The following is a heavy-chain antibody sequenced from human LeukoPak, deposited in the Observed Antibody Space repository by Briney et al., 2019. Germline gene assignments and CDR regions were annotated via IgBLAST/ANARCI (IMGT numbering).Heavy chain of an antibody. D-gene: IGHD4/OR15-4a*01. CDR3: ASGGGAVACILY. CDR1: GFTFSRYG. V-gene: IGHV3-33*08. J-gene: IGHJ4*02. CDR2: ISYEGSNK. Sequence: GGSLRLSCAASGFTFSRYGMHGGRQAPGKGLEGGAVISYEGSNKYYADSVKGRFTISRDNSNTTLCMQMTSRRAKYTSVYYRASGGGAVACILYWGQGTLVTVSS.